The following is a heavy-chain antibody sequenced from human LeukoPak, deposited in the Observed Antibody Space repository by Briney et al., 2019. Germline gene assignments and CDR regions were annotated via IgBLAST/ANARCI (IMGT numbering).Heavy chain of an antibody. D-gene: IGHD6-19*01. Sequence: GGSLRLSCAASGFTFSSYAMHWVRQAPGKGLEWVAVISYDGSNKYYADSVKGRFTISRDNSKNTLYLQMNSLRAEDTAVYYCAKDVTYSSGWEDWGQGTLVTVSS. CDR2: ISYDGSNK. CDR1: GFTFSSYA. CDR3: AKDVTYSSGWED. J-gene: IGHJ4*02. V-gene: IGHV3-30-3*01.